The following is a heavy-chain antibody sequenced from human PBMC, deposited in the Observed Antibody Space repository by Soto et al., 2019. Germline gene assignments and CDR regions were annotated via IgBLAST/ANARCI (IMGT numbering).Heavy chain of an antibody. D-gene: IGHD3-22*01. V-gene: IGHV3-30-3*01. Sequence: QVQLVESGGGVVQPGRSLRLSCAASGFTFSSYAMHWVRQAPGKGLEWVAVISYDGSNKYYADSVKGRFTISRDNSKNTLYLQMNSLRAEDTAVYYCARDTNDDSSGYYYGGAFAYWGQGTLVTVSS. CDR2: ISYDGSNK. CDR1: GFTFSSYA. CDR3: ARDTNDDSSGYYYGGAFAY. J-gene: IGHJ4*02.